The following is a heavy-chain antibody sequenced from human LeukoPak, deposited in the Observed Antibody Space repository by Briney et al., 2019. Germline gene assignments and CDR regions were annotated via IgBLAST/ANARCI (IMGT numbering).Heavy chain of an antibody. J-gene: IGHJ4*02. CDR2: INPNSGGT. V-gene: IGHV1-2*04. CDR3: ATLPWSYGGNFDY. CDR1: GYTFTGYY. D-gene: IGHD4-23*01. Sequence: ASVKVACKASGYTFTGYYMHWVRQAPGQGLEWMGWINPNSGGTNYAQKFQGWVTMTRDTSISTAYMELSRLRSDDTAVYYCATLPWSYGGNFDYWGQGTLVTVSS.